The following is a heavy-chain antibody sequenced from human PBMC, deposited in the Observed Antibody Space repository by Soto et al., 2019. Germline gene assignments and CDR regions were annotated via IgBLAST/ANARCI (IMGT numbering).Heavy chain of an antibody. J-gene: IGHJ6*02. D-gene: IGHD4-17*01. CDR3: ARMNVDSYQFYYAMDV. CDR1: GFSLTTGKMG. Sequence: SGPTLVNPTETLTLTCTVSGFSLTTGKMGVSWIRQPPGKALEWLAHIFSDNERSYSTSLQGRLTISKDTSGSQVVLSMTNVDPVDTATYYCARMNVDSYQFYYAMDVWGQGTTVTVSS. V-gene: IGHV2-26*01. CDR2: IFSDNER.